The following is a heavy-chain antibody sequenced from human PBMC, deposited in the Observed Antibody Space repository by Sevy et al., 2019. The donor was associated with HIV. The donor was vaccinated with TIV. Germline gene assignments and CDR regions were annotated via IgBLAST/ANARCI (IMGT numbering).Heavy chain of an antibody. D-gene: IGHD3-3*01. J-gene: IGHJ3*02. CDR3: ARQKKGDFWNGSHDAFDI. CDR1: GGTFSSYA. V-gene: IGHV1-69*06. CDR2: IIPIFGTA. Sequence: ASVKVSCKASGGTFSSYAISWVRQAPGQGLEWMGGIIPIFGTANYAQKFQGRVTITAYKSTSTAYMELSSLRSEDTAVYYCARQKKGDFWNGSHDAFDIWGQGTMVTVSS.